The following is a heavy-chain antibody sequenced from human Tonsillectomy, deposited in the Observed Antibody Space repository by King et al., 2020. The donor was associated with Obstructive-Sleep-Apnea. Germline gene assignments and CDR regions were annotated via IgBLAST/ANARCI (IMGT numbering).Heavy chain of an antibody. D-gene: IGHD1-26*01. CDR3: AKVTLGSDYYYYGINV. CDR2: ISGSGGST. V-gene: IGHV3-23*04. J-gene: IGHJ6*02. Sequence: EVQLVESGGGLVQPGGSLRLSCAASGFTFSSYAMSWVRQAPGKGLEWVSAISGSGGSTYSADSVKGRFTISRDNSKNTLSLQMNSLRAEDTAVYYCAKVTLGSDYYYYGINVWGQGTTVTASS. CDR1: GFTFSSYA.